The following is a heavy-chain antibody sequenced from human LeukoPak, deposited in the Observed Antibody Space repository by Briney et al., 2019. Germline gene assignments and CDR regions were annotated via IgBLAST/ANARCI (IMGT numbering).Heavy chain of an antibody. V-gene: IGHV3-11*01. D-gene: IGHD5-12*01. Sequence: GGSLRLSCAASGFTFSDYYMSWIRPAPGKGLEWVSYISSSGSTIYYADSVKGRFTISRDNSKNTLYLQMNSLRAEDTAVYYCAKDGHSGYDRESYFDYWDQGTLVTVSS. J-gene: IGHJ4*02. CDR1: GFTFSDYY. CDR3: AKDGHSGYDRESYFDY. CDR2: ISSSGSTI.